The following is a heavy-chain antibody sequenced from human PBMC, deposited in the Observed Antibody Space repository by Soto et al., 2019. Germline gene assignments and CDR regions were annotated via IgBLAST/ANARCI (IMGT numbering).Heavy chain of an antibody. CDR1: GDSVSSGSYY. V-gene: IGHV4-61*01. D-gene: IGHD2-2*01. CDR3: ARTFCSTTSCQAHGMDV. Sequence: QVQLQESGPGLVKPSETLSLTCTVSGDSVSSGSYYWTWIRQPPGKGLEWIGYLYYTGTTNYIPSLKSRVTMSLDTSSNQFSLRLSSVTAADTAVYFCARTFCSTTSCQAHGMDVWGQGTSVTVSS. J-gene: IGHJ6*02. CDR2: LYYTGTT.